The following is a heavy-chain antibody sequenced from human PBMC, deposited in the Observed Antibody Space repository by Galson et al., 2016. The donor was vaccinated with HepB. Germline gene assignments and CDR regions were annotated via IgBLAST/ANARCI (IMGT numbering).Heavy chain of an antibody. J-gene: IGHJ4*02. CDR3: AREGSGGFDY. CDR1: GFTFSSYW. Sequence: SLRLSCAASGFTFSSYWMSWVRQAPGKGLEWVANIKQDGSERSYVDSVKGRFTISRDNAKNSLYLQMNSLRVEDTAVYYCAREGSGGFDYWGQGTLVTVSS. D-gene: IGHD4-23*01. V-gene: IGHV3-7*01. CDR2: IKQDGSER.